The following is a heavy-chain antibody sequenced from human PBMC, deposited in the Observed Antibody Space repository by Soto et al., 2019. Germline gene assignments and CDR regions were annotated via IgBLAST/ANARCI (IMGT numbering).Heavy chain of an antibody. CDR3: AKATGIVVVVAATGYYYGMDV. J-gene: IGHJ6*02. CDR2: ISGSGGST. D-gene: IGHD2-15*01. V-gene: IGHV3-23*01. CDR1: GFPFSSYA. Sequence: GGSLTLSCAASGFPFSSYAMSWVRQAPGKGLEWVSAISGSGGSTYYADSVQGRFTISRDNSKNTLYLQMNSLRAEDTAVYYCAKATGIVVVVAATGYYYGMDVWGQGTTVTVSS.